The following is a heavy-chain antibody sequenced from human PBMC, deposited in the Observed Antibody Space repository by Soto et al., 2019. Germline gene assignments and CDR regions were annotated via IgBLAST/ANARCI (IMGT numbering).Heavy chain of an antibody. CDR3: ARGITIFGVAPP. Sequence: ASVKVSCKASGYTFTSYDINWVRQATGQGLEWMGWMNPNSGNTGYAQKFQGRVTMTRNTSISTAYMELSSLRSEDTAVYYCARGITIFGVAPPWGKGTLVTVYS. CDR2: MNPNSGNT. D-gene: IGHD3-3*01. V-gene: IGHV1-8*01. CDR1: GYTFTSYD. J-gene: IGHJ5*02.